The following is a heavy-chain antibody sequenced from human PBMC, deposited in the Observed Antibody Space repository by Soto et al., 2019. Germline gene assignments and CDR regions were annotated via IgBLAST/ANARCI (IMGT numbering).Heavy chain of an antibody. CDR1: GGSIASSLYY. CDR2: IYYSGST. CDR3: ARLGGYCSGTSCYGYYGMDV. V-gene: IGHV4-39*01. J-gene: IGHJ6*02. Sequence: PSETLSLTCTVSGGSIASSLYYWGWARQSPGKGLEWIESIYYSGSTHYNPSLKSRVTVSVDTSKNQFSLKLTSVTAADTAVYYCARLGGYCSGTSCYGYYGMDVWGQGTTVTVSS. D-gene: IGHD2-2*01.